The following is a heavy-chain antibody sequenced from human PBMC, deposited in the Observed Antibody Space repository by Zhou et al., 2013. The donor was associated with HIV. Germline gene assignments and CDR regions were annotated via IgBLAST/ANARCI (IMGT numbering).Heavy chain of an antibody. CDR1: GVNFGSFG. CDR2: INPSGGGT. D-gene: IGHD3-16*01. V-gene: IGHV1-46*01. CDR3: GRDWGSYDAFDI. Sequence: QVPVVQSGAEVKKPGSSVRITCKASGVNFGSFGITWVRQAPGQGLEWMGIINPSGGGTSYAQKFQGRVTMTRDTSRTTVYMDLSGLRSDDTAVYYCGRDWGSYDAFDIWGQGTLVTVSS. J-gene: IGHJ3*02.